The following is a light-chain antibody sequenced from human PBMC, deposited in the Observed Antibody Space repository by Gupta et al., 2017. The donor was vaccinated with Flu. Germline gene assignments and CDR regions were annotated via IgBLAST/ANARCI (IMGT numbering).Light chain of an antibody. CDR1: EGLVYSDGNTY. V-gene: IGKV2-30*01. CDR3: MQGSHWPWA. Sequence: DVVMTLSPLSLLVTLGQPASISCSSSEGLVYSDGNTYLHWFQQRPGQAPRRITYQVSYRDSGVPDRFSGSGSGTDFTLKISSVEAEDVGIYFCMQGSHWPWAFGQGTTVEIK. J-gene: IGKJ1*01. CDR2: QVS.